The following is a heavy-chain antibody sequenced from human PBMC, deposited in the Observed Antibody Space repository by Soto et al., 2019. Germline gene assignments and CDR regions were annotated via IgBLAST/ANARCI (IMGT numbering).Heavy chain of an antibody. CDR1: GFSLRSYA. V-gene: IGHV3-30-3*01. CDR2: ISSDGSNK. J-gene: IGHJ4*02. D-gene: IGHD4-17*01. CDR3: ARDKDDYGDYGDY. Sequence: QVQLVESGGGVGQPGRSLRLSCAASGFSLRSYAMHWVRQAPGKGLEWVAIISSDGSNKHYADSVKGRFTISRDNSKNTLYLQMNSLRAEDSALYYCARDKDDYGDYGDYWGQGTLVTVSS.